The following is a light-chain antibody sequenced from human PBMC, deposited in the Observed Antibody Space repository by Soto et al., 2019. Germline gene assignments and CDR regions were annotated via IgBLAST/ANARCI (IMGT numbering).Light chain of an antibody. J-gene: IGKJ1*01. CDR2: DAS. V-gene: IGKV1-5*01. CDR1: QTISSW. CDR3: QQYDSYSWT. Sequence: ITMTQSPSTLSGSAGDRVTITCRASQTISSWLAWYQQKPGKAPKLLIFDASSMKSGVPSRFSGSGSGTEFTLTISSLQPDDFATYYCQQYDSYSWTFGQGTKVDIK.